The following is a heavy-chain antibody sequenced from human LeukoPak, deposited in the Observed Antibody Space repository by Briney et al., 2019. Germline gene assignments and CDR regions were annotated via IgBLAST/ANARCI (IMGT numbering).Heavy chain of an antibody. CDR2: IGTAGDT. CDR1: GFSFSSYD. CDR3: ARALMYDSSGPTDAFDI. D-gene: IGHD3-22*01. Sequence: PGGSLRLSCAASGFSFSSYDMHWVRQATGKGLEWVSAIGTAGDTYYPGSVKGRFTISRENAKNSLYLQMNSLRAGDTAVYYCARALMYDSSGPTDAFDIWGQGTMVTVSS. J-gene: IGHJ3*02. V-gene: IGHV3-13*01.